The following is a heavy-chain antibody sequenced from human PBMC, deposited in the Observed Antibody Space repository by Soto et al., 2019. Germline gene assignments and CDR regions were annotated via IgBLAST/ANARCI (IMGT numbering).Heavy chain of an antibody. CDR3: AKIRGYDLGSTTFQH. J-gene: IGHJ1*01. V-gene: IGHV3-23*01. CDR1: GFTFSSSA. CDR2: ISGNGDTT. D-gene: IGHD5-12*01. Sequence: EVQLLESGGGLVQPGGSLRLSCAASGFTFSSSAMSWVRQAPGKGLDWVSAISGNGDTTYYADSVKGRFTISRDISKNILYLQMNSLRAEDTAVYYCAKIRGYDLGSTTFQHWGQGTLVTVSS.